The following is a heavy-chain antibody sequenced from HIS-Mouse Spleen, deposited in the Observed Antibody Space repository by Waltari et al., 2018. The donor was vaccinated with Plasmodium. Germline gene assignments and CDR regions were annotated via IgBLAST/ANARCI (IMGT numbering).Heavy chain of an antibody. CDR2: IYYSGST. V-gene: IGHV4-39*07. CDR3: ARDRITGTSYFDY. Sequence: QLQLHESGPGLVKPSETLSLTCTVSGGSISSSSYYWGWIRQPPGKGLEWIGGIYYSGSTYYNPSLKSRVTISVDTSKNQFSLKLSSVTAADTAVYYCARDRITGTSYFDYWGQGTLVTVSS. D-gene: IGHD1-7*01. CDR1: GGSISSSSYY. J-gene: IGHJ4*02.